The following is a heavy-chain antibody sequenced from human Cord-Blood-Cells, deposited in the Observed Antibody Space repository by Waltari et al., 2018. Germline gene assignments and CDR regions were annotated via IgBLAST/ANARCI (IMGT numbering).Heavy chain of an antibody. D-gene: IGHD3-22*01. CDR2: IYYSGST. V-gene: IGHV4-31*03. J-gene: IGHJ6*02. CDR1: GGSISSGGYY. CDR3: ARVPGGNYYDSSGYYPYYYYGMDV. Sequence: QVQLQESGPGLVKPSQTLSLTCTVSGGSISSGGYYWSWIRQHPGKGLEWIGDIYYSGSTDYNPSLKSRVTISVDTSKNQFSLKLSSVTAADTAVYYCARVPGGNYYDSSGYYPYYYYGMDVWGQGTTVTVSS.